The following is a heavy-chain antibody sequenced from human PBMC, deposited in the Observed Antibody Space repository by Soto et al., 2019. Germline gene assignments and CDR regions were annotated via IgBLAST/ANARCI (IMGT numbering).Heavy chain of an antibody. D-gene: IGHD3-3*01. Sequence: GGSLRLSCAASGFTFSSYSMNWVRQAPGKGLEWVSSISSSSYIYYADSVKGRFTISRDNAKNSLYLQMNSLRAEDTAVYYCASDRHTRFLDYYYYYYGMDVWGQGTTVTVSS. CDR2: ISSSSYI. J-gene: IGHJ6*02. CDR1: GFTFSSYS. CDR3: ASDRHTRFLDYYYYYYGMDV. V-gene: IGHV3-21*01.